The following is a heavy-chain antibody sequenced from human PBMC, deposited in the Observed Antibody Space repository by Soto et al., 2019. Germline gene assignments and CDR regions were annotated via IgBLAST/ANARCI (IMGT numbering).Heavy chain of an antibody. CDR2: IIPIFGTA. V-gene: IGHV1-69*13. D-gene: IGHD6-6*01. CDR3: ARDLADSSFHILFDP. CDR1: GGTFSSYA. Sequence: SVKVSCKASGGTFSSYAISWVRQAPGQGLEWMGGIIPIFGTANYAQKFQGRVTITADESTSTAYMELSSLRSEDTAVYYCARDLADSSFHILFDPWGQGTLVSVSS. J-gene: IGHJ5*02.